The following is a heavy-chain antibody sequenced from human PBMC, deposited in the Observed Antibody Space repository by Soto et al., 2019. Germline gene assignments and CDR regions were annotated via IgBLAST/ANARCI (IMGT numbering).Heavy chain of an antibody. J-gene: IGHJ4*02. D-gene: IGHD3-22*01. CDR1: GFTFSSYS. CDR2: ISSSSSYI. V-gene: IGHV3-21*01. CDR3: ATGEYYYDSSGYYYC. Sequence: EVQLVESGGGLVKPGGSLRLSCAASGFTFSSYSMNWVRQAPGKGLEWVSSISSSSSYINYADSLKGRFTISRDNAKNSLYLQMNSLRAEDTAVYYCATGEYYYDSSGYYYCWGQGTLVTVSS.